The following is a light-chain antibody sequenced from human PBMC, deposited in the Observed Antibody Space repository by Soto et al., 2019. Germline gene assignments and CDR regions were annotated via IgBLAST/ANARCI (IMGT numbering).Light chain of an antibody. Sequence: SYVLTQPPSVSVAPGQTARITCGGNNIGRDSVQWYQQRSGQAPVLVVWDDSDRPSGIPERFSGSNSGNTATLTITRVEAGDEADYYCQVWDSSGDHVIFGGGTQLTVL. CDR1: NIGRDS. CDR3: QVWDSSGDHVI. J-gene: IGLJ2*01. CDR2: DDS. V-gene: IGLV3-21*02.